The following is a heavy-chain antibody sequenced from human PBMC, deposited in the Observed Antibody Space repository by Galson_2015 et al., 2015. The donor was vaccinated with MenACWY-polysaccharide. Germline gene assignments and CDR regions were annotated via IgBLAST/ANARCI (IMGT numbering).Heavy chain of an antibody. CDR3: ARTNGDFDF. J-gene: IGHJ4*02. D-gene: IGHD4-17*01. V-gene: IGHV1-8*01. CDR1: GYTFTNYD. Sequence: SVKVSCKASGYTFTNYDINWVRLAPGQGLEWMAWMNPKSGYSGYAQKFHGRVTLTKDTSISTAHLELSSLRSEDTAMYYCARTNGDFDFWGQGSLTTVSS. CDR2: MNPKSGYS.